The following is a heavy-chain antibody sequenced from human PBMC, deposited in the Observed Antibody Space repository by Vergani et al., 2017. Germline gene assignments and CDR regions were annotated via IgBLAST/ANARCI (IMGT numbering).Heavy chain of an antibody. J-gene: IGHJ4*02. Sequence: QVQLVESGGGVVQPGRSLRLSCAASGFTFSSYGMHWVRQAPGKGLEWVAVISYDGSNKYYSDSVKGRLTISRDNSKTTLYLQMNCLSAEATAVYYCAKDHTPHYYGSGSYEWDYWGQGTLVTVSS. V-gene: IGHV3-30*18. CDR3: AKDHTPHYYGSGSYEWDY. CDR2: ISYDGSNK. CDR1: GFTFSSYG. D-gene: IGHD3-10*01.